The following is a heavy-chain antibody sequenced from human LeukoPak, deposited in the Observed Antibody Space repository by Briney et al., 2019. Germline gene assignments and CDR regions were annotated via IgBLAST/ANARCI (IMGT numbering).Heavy chain of an antibody. CDR2: IIPILGIA. J-gene: IGHJ2*01. Sequence: GASVKVSCKASGGTFSSYAISWVRQAPGQGLEWMGRIIPILGIANYAQKSQGRVTITADKSTSTAYMELSSLRSEDTAVYYCARDRYCGGDCYNLVAHWYFDLWGRGTLVTVSS. CDR1: GGTFSSYA. V-gene: IGHV1-69*04. D-gene: IGHD2-21*02. CDR3: ARDRYCGGDCYNLVAHWYFDL.